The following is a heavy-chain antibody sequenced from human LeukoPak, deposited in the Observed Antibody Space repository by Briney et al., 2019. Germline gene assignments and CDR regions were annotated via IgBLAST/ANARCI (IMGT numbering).Heavy chain of an antibody. CDR1: GFTFSSYG. D-gene: IGHD5-18*01. CDR3: AKEPPVQLWPSMDY. V-gene: IGHV3-30*18. Sequence: GRSLRLSCAASGFTFSSYGMHWVRQAPGKGLEWVAVISYDGSNKYYADSVKGRFTISRDNSKNTLYLQMNSLRAEDTAVYYCAKEPPVQLWPSMDYWGQGTLVTVS. J-gene: IGHJ4*02. CDR2: ISYDGSNK.